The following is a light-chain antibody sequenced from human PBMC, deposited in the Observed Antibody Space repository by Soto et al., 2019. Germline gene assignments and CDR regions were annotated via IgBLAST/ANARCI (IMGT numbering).Light chain of an antibody. CDR1: SSNIGNNV. CDR3: AAWDDSLQGWV. Sequence: QSVLTQPPSVSDAPRQRVTISCSGSSSNIGNNVANWYQKLPGKAPKLLIYNDDLLPSGVSNRFSGSKSVTSASLAIRGLPSEDEADDYCAAWDDSLQGWVFGGGTKLTGL. CDR2: NDD. V-gene: IGLV1-36*01. J-gene: IGLJ3*02.